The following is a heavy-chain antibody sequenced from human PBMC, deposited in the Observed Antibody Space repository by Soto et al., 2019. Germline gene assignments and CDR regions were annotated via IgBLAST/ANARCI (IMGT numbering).Heavy chain of an antibody. D-gene: IGHD3-3*01. Sequence: SGPTLVNPTQTLTLTCTFSGFSLSTSGMCVSWIRQPPGKALEWLALIDWDDDKYYSTSLKTRLTISKDTSKNQVVLTMTNMDPVDTATYYCARGLRFLEWSSSTDFADWGQGTLVTVSS. CDR2: IDWDDDK. V-gene: IGHV2-70*01. J-gene: IGHJ4*02. CDR3: ARGLRFLEWSSSTDFAD. CDR1: GFSLSTSGMC.